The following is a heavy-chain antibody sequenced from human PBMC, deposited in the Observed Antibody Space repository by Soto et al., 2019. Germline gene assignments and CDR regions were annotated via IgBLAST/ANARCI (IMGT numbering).Heavy chain of an antibody. CDR3: ATQPAATRNWFDP. D-gene: IGHD2-2*01. Sequence: SLRLSCAASGFTFSSYWMSWVRQAPGKGLELVANIKQDGSEKYYVDSVKGRFTISRDNAKNSLYLQMNSLRAEDTAVYYCATQPAATRNWFDPWGQGXLVTVYS. CDR1: GFTFSSYW. J-gene: IGHJ5*02. CDR2: IKQDGSEK. V-gene: IGHV3-7*03.